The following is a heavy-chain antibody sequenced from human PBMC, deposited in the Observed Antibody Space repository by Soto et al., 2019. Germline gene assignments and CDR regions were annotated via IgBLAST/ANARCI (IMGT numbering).Heavy chain of an antibody. J-gene: IGHJ3*02. V-gene: IGHV1-18*01. CDR2: ISAYNGNT. CDR1: GYTFTSYG. CDR3: ARDLEAVAGNDAFDI. Sequence: GASVKVSCKASGYTFTSYGISWVRQAPGQGLEWMGRISAYNGNTNYAQKLQGRVTMTTDTSTSTAYMELRSLRSDDTAVYYCARDLEAVAGNDAFDIWGQGTMVTVSS. D-gene: IGHD6-19*01.